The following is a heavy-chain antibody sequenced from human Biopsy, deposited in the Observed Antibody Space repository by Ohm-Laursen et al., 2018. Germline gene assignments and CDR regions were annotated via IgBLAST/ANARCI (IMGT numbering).Heavy chain of an antibody. J-gene: IGHJ2*01. CDR3: ARGLSSGWYGYFDV. Sequence: SLRLSCAASGFTFKNYNMNWVRQAPGKGLEWISLIWYDGTNEDYADSVKGRFTISRDNSKNTLYLQINTLTLEDTAFYYCARGLSSGWYGYFDVWGRGTLVTVSS. CDR1: GFTFKNYN. V-gene: IGHV3-33*08. CDR2: IWYDGTNE. D-gene: IGHD6-19*01.